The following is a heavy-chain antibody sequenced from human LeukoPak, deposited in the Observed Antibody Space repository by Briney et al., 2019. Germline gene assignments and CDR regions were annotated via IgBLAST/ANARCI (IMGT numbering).Heavy chain of an antibody. CDR2: INIDGSST. D-gene: IGHD6-13*01. CDR3: AKAWAAAGTFAS. Sequence: PGGSLRLSCAASGFTFSSYWMHWLRQAPGKGLVWVSRINIDGSSTNYADSVKGRFTISRDDAKNTLYLQMKSLRAEDTAVYYCAKAWAAAGTFASWGQGTLVTVSS. CDR1: GFTFSSYW. J-gene: IGHJ4*02. V-gene: IGHV3-74*01.